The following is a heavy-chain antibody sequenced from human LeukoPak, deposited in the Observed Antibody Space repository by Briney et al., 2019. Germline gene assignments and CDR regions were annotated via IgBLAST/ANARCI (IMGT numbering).Heavy chain of an antibody. V-gene: IGHV3-7*01. CDR1: GFTFSSYW. D-gene: IGHD1-1*01. CDR2: IKQDGSEK. Sequence: GGSLRLSCAASGFTFSSYWMSWVRQAPGKGLEWVANIKQDGSEKYYVDSVKGRFTISRDNAKNSLYLQMNSLRAEDTAVYYCARVQLERRSPFDYWGQGTLVTVSS. CDR3: ARVQLERRSPFDY. J-gene: IGHJ4*02.